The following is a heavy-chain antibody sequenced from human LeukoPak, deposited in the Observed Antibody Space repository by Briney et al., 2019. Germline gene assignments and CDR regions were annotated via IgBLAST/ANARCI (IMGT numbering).Heavy chain of an antibody. CDR2: INSDGSST. D-gene: IGHD5-18*01. V-gene: IGHV3-74*01. CDR1: GFTFSSYW. Sequence: PGGSLRLPCAASGFTFSSYWMHWVRQAPGKGLVWVSRINSDGSSTSYADSVKGRFTISRDNAKNTLYLQMNSLRAEDTAVYYCARGRTAMVTWYDYWGQGTLVTVSS. J-gene: IGHJ4*02. CDR3: ARGRTAMVTWYDY.